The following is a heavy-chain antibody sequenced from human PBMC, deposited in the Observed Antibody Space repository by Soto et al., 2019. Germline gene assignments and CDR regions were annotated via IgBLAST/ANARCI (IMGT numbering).Heavy chain of an antibody. CDR2: INPSGVST. J-gene: IGHJ3*01. CDR3: ARGGYSGYDWRVSDGFDL. D-gene: IGHD5-12*01. Sequence: QVQLVQSGAEVKKPGASVKISCKASGYTFISYYMHWVRQAPGQGLEWMAIINPSGVSTTYAQKFQGRVTMTRGTVTSTVYTELSSLRAGDTAVYYCARGGYSGYDWRVSDGFDLWGQGTMVTVSS. CDR1: GYTFISYY. V-gene: IGHV1-46*01.